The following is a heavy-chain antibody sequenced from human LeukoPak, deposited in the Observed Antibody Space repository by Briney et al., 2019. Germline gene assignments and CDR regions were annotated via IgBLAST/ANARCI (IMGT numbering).Heavy chain of an antibody. CDR1: GASISSSNYY. D-gene: IGHD6-13*01. Sequence: PSETLSLTCTVSGASISSSNYYWGWIRQPPGKGLEWIGSIYYSGSTYYNLSLKSRVTIFIDTSKTQFSLELSSVAAADTAVYYCARQGYSSTYSTRATEFDSWGQGTLVTVSS. CDR3: ARQGYSSTYSTRATEFDS. J-gene: IGHJ4*02. CDR2: IYYSGST. V-gene: IGHV4-39*01.